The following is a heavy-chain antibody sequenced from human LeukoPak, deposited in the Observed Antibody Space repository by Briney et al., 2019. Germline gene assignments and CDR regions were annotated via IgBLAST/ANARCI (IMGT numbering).Heavy chain of an antibody. CDR1: GVSISSYY. J-gene: IGHJ4*02. V-gene: IGHV4-59*08. CDR2: FFYSGST. D-gene: IGHD1-26*01. Sequence: SETLSLTCTVSGVSISSYYWCWVRQPPGKGLEWIGSFFYSGSTNYNPSLKSRVTMSVDTSKNQFSLKLTSVTAADTAVYYCARHSYSGGDYWGQGTLATVSS. CDR3: ARHSYSGGDY.